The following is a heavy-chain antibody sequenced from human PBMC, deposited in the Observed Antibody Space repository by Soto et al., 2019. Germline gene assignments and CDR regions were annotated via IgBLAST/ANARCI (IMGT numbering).Heavy chain of an antibody. V-gene: IGHV3-21*02. CDR2: ISGDGGYI. Sequence: EVQLVESGGGLVKPGGSLRLSCAVSGFSFIDYTMAWVRQTPGNGLEWVSSISGDGGYITYADSFKGRFTISRDDAKESLFLQLDSLRLRDRPLFYFAGDLGGYDGFDPWGQGTLVTVSS. J-gene: IGHJ5*02. CDR1: GFSFIDYT. CDR3: AGDLGGYDGFDP. D-gene: IGHD5-12*01.